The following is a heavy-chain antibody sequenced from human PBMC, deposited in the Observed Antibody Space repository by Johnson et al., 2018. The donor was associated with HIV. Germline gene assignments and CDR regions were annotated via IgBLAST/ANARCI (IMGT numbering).Heavy chain of an antibody. J-gene: IGHJ3*02. Sequence: QVQVVESGGGVVQPGRSLRLSCAASGFTFSSYGMHWVRQAPDKGLEWVAVIRYDGSKTYYEDAGRGRFTISRDESKNPLYLQMNSLNVEDTALYYFAKGSGYYAAFDIWGQGTMVTVSS. CDR1: GFTFSSYG. CDR3: AKGSGYYAAFDI. CDR2: IRYDGSKT. V-gene: IGHV3-33*03. D-gene: IGHD3-22*01.